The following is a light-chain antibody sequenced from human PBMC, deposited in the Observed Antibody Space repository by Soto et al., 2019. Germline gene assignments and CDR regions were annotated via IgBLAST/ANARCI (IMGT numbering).Light chain of an antibody. Sequence: QSVLTQPPSVSAAPGQSVTISCTGSSSNIGAGYDVHWYQQLPGTAPKLLIYGNSNRPSGVPDRFSGSKSGTSASLAITGLQAEDVADYYCQSHDSSLSALYVFATGTKVTGL. CDR2: GNS. V-gene: IGLV1-40*01. CDR1: SSNIGAGYD. J-gene: IGLJ1*01. CDR3: QSHDSSLSALYV.